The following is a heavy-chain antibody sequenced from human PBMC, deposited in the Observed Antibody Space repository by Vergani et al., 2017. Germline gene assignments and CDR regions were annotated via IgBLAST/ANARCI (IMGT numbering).Heavy chain of an antibody. Sequence: QLQLQESGPGLVKPSETLSLTCTVSGGSISSSSYYWGWIRQPPGKGLEWIGSIYYSGSTYYNASLKSRVTISVDTSKNQFSLKLSSVTAADTAVYYCAAQIPYPPXLWFGEDYDYGMDVWGQGTTVTVSS. CDR3: AAQIPYPPXLWFGEDYDYGMDV. J-gene: IGHJ6*02. CDR2: IYYSGST. V-gene: IGHV4-39*01. D-gene: IGHD3-10*01. CDR1: GGSISSSSYY.